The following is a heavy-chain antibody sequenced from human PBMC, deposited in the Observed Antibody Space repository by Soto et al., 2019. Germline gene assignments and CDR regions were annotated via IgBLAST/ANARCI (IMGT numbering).Heavy chain of an antibody. CDR1: GGSISSSSYY. CDR3: ARRDCSGGSCYSLLFDY. Sequence: PSETLSLTCTVSGGSISSSSYYWGWIRQPPGKGLEWIGSIYYSGSTYYNPSLKSRVIISVGTSKNQFSLKLSSVTAADTAVYYCARRDCSGGSCYSLLFDYWGQGTLVTVSS. V-gene: IGHV4-39*01. J-gene: IGHJ4*02. CDR2: IYYSGST. D-gene: IGHD2-15*01.